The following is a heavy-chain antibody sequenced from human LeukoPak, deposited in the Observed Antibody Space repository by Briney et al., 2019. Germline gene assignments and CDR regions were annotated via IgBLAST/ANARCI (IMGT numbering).Heavy chain of an antibody. CDR3: AREQLDIAPLMKFDP. CDR1: GGSISSGSYY. D-gene: IGHD2-2*03. CDR2: IYTSGST. Sequence: KPSQTLSLTCTVSGGSISSGSYYWSWIRQPAGKGLEWIGRIYTSGSTNYNPSLKSRVTISVDTSKNQFSLKLSSVTAADTAVYYCAREQLDIAPLMKFDPWGQGTLVTVSS. V-gene: IGHV4-61*02. J-gene: IGHJ5*02.